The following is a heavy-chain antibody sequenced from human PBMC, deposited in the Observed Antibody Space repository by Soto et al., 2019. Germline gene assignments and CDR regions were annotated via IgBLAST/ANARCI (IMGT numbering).Heavy chain of an antibody. CDR1: DDSINSDKYY. CDR2: IYYRGNA. CDR3: SRLEGMAKISYYYDF. V-gene: IGHV4-39*01. Sequence: SETLSLTCSVSDDSINSDKYYWGWIRQPPGKGLEWIGSIYYRGNAYYNPSLQTRVTISLDKSKSQFSLKLNSVTAAASAVYFCSRLEGMAKISYYYDFWGPGALVTVSS. J-gene: IGHJ4*02. D-gene: IGHD6-13*01.